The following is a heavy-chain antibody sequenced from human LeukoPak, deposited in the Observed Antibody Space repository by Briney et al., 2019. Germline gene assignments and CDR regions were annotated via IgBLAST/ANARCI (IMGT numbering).Heavy chain of an antibody. CDR1: GYTFTSYD. CDR2: INPNSGGT. V-gene: IGHV1-2*02. Sequence: ASVKVSCKASGYTFTSYDINWVRQAPGQGLEWMGWINPNSGGTNYAQKFQGRVTMTRDTSISTAYMELSRLRSDDTAVYYCAREGNSSSSYDAFDIWGQGTMVTVSS. J-gene: IGHJ3*02. CDR3: AREGNSSSSYDAFDI. D-gene: IGHD6-6*01.